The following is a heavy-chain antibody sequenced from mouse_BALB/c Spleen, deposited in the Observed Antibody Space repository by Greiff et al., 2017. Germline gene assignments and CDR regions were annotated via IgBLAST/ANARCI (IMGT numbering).Heavy chain of an antibody. CDR2: ISSGSSTI. V-gene: IGHV5-17*02. D-gene: IGHD4-1*01. J-gene: IGHJ4*01. CDR3: ARSDLGLGDY. CDR1: GFTFSSFG. Sequence: EVQGVESGGGLVQPGGSRKLSCAASGFTFSSFGMHWVRQAPEKGLEWVAYISSGSSTIYYADTVKGRFTISRDNPKNTLFLQMTSLRSEDTAMYYCARSDLGLGDYWGQGTSVTVSS.